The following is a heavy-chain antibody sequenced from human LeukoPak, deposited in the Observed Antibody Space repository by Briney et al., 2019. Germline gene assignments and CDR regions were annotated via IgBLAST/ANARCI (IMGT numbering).Heavy chain of an antibody. CDR2: IYYSGST. Sequence: PSETLSLTCTVSGGSISSGGYYWSWIRQHPGKGLEWIGYIYYSGSTYYNPSLKSRVTISVDTSKNQFSLKLSSVTAADTAVYCARYLIVAAAFDYWGQGTLVTVSS. CDR3: ARYLIVAAAFDY. CDR1: GGSISSGGYY. V-gene: IGHV4-31*03. J-gene: IGHJ4*02. D-gene: IGHD2-15*01.